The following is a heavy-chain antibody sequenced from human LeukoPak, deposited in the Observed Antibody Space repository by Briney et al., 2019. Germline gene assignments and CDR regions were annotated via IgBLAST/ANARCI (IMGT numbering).Heavy chain of an antibody. CDR3: ARGRYYTNTQTTDY. D-gene: IGHD1-26*01. J-gene: IGHJ4*02. CDR2: MSYDGRTK. CDR1: GFAFNTYA. V-gene: IGHV3-30*04. Sequence: GGSLRLSCAASGFAFNTYAMPWARQAPGKGLEWVAIMSYDGRTKWHADSVKGRFSISRDSSTKTLYLQMSGLRPEDTAVYYCARGRYYTNTQTTDYWGQGTLVSVSS.